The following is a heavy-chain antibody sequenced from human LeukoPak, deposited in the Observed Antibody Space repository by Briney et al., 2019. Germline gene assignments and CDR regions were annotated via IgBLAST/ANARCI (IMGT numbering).Heavy chain of an antibody. J-gene: IGHJ4*02. D-gene: IGHD3-22*01. V-gene: IGHV1-69*04. Sequence: ASVKVSCKASGGTFSSYAISWVRQAPGQGLEWMGRIIPILGIANYAQKFQGRVTITADKSTSTAYMELSSLRSEDTAVYYCAGSPSYYDSSGSFDYWGQGTLVTVSS. CDR3: AGSPSYYDSSGSFDY. CDR1: GGTFSSYA. CDR2: IIPILGIA.